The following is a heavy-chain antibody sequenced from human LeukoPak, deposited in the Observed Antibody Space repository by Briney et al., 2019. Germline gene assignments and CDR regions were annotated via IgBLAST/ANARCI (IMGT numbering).Heavy chain of an antibody. D-gene: IGHD2-2*01. Sequence: PSQTLSLTCTVSGGSISSGGYYWSWIRQPAGMGLEWIWRLNTSGSTNYNPSLESRVTISVDTPKNQFSLKLSSVTAADTAIYYCARERCSGTSCYPSWGVDYWGQGILVTVSS. CDR2: LNTSGST. V-gene: IGHV4-61*02. CDR1: GGSISSGGYY. J-gene: IGHJ4*02. CDR3: ARERCSGTSCYPSWGVDY.